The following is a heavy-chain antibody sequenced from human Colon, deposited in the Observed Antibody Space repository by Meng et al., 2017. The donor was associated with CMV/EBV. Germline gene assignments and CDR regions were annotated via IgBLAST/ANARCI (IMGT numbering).Heavy chain of an antibody. D-gene: IGHD5-24*01. CDR1: ADTVYTYC. V-gene: IGHV1-2*04. CDR2: IDPKSGGR. CDR3: TRWTDYNYGTGYLDS. Sequence: SADTVYTYCMHWVRRAPGQGREWMGWIDPKSGGRKFAVKVEGLITMSTNASISTVYMELTKLKSDDTAVYYCTRWTDYNYGTGYLDSWGQGTLVTVSS. J-gene: IGHJ4*02.